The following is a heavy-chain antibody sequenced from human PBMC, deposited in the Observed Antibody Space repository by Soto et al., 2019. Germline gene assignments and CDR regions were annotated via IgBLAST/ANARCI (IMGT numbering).Heavy chain of an antibody. CDR1: GGSFSGYY. Sequence: PSETLSLTCAVYGGSFSGYYWSWIRQPPGKGLEWIGEINHSGSTNYNPSLKSRVTISVDTSKNQFSLKLSSVTAADTAVYYCARGSSVYYGSGSYLGYWGQGTLVTVSS. V-gene: IGHV4-34*01. J-gene: IGHJ4*02. D-gene: IGHD3-10*01. CDR2: INHSGST. CDR3: ARGSSVYYGSGSYLGY.